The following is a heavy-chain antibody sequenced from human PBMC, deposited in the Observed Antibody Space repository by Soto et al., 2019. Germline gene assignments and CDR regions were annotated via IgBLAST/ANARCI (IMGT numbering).Heavy chain of an antibody. Sequence: QVQLQESGPGLVKPSETLSLTCTVSGGSISSYYWSWIRQPAGKGLEWIGRIYTSGSTNYNPSLKSRVTMSVDTSKNQFSLKLSSVTAADTAVYYCAREDVDTAMVKYNWFDPWGQGTLVTVSS. CDR3: AREDVDTAMVKYNWFDP. J-gene: IGHJ5*02. V-gene: IGHV4-4*07. D-gene: IGHD5-18*01. CDR1: GGSISSYY. CDR2: IYTSGST.